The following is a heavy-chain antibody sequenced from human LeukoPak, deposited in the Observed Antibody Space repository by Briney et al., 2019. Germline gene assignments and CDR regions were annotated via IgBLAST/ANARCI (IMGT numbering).Heavy chain of an antibody. J-gene: IGHJ4*02. CDR1: GFTFSNAW. D-gene: IGHD3-10*01. Sequence: PGGSLRLSCAASGFTFSNAWMRWVRQAPGKGREWVGRIKSKTDGRTTDYAAPVKGRFTISRDDSKNTLYLQMNSLKTEDTAVYYCTTDYMVRGSPRWGIDCWGQGTLVTVSS. CDR3: TTDYMVRGSPRWGIDC. CDR2: IKSKTDGRTT. V-gene: IGHV3-15*01.